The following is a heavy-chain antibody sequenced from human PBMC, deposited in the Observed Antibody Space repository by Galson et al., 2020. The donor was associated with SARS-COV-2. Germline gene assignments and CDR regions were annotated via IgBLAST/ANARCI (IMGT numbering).Heavy chain of an antibody. CDR3: AREFYNNPGDY. D-gene: IGHD4-4*01. CDR2: TAYDGSNK. V-gene: IGHV3-30*04. CDR1: GFTFSSYA. J-gene: IGHJ4*02. Sequence: LSLTCAASGFTFSSYAVHWVRQAPGKGLEWVAVTAYDGSNKHYADPVKGRFTISRDNSKNTLYLQMNSLRAEDTAVYYCAREFYNNPGDYWGQGTLVTVSS.